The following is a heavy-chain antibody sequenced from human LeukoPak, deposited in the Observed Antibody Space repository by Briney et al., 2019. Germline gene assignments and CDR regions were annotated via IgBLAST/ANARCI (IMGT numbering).Heavy chain of an antibody. V-gene: IGHV1-18*04. CDR3: ARETYSAVAGFAYYYYGMDV. D-gene: IGHD6-19*01. J-gene: IGHJ6*04. CDR1: GCTFTSYG. Sequence: ASVKVSCKASGCTFTSYGISWVRQAPGQGREWMGWISAYNGNTNYAQKLQGRVTMTTDTSTSTAYMELRSLRSDDTAVYYCARETYSAVAGFAYYYYGMDVWGKGTTVTVSS. CDR2: ISAYNGNT.